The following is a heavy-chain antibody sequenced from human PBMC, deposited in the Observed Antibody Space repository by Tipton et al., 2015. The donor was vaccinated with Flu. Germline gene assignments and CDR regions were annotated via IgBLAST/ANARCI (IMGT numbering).Heavy chain of an antibody. J-gene: IGHJ4*02. CDR1: GFTFSSYY. CDR3: ARDKNEFYAFEN. D-gene: IGHD2/OR15-2a*01. CDR2: ISGSSAYK. V-gene: IGHV3-21*01. Sequence: SLRLSCAASGFTFSSYYIVWVRQAPGRGLEWVSSISGSSAYKYYTDSVKGRFTISRDNAKNSLYLQMNSLRAEDTALYYCARDKNEFYAFENWAQGTLVTVSS.